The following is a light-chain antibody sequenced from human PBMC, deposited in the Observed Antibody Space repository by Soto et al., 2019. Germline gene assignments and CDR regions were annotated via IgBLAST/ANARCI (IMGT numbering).Light chain of an antibody. Sequence: DIQMTQSPSTLSASVGDRVTITCRASQSISSWLAWYQQKPGKAPKLLIYDASSLESGVPSRCSGSGSGTELTLTISSLQPADVATYYYQQYNSYYRYTFGQGTKLEIK. V-gene: IGKV1-5*01. CDR1: QSISSW. CDR3: QQYNSYYRYT. J-gene: IGKJ2*01. CDR2: DAS.